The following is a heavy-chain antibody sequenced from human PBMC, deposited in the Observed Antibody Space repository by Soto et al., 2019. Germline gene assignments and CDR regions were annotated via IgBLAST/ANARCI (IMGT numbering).Heavy chain of an antibody. D-gene: IGHD6-13*01. V-gene: IGHV4-4*02. J-gene: IGHJ5*02. CDR3: AVRYSSSLNWFDP. Sequence: PSETLSLTCSVSGDSITNNKWWSWVRQPPGKGLEWIGEINHSGSTNYNPSLKSRVTISVDTSKNQFSLKLSSVTAADTAVYYCAVRYSSSLNWFDPWGQGTLVTVSS. CDR1: GDSITNNKW. CDR2: INHSGST.